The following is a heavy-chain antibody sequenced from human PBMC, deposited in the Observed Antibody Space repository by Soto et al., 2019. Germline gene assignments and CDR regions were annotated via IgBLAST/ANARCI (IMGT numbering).Heavy chain of an antibody. J-gene: IGHJ3*02. CDR2: IYYSGST. Sequence: HLQLQESGPGLVKPSETLSLTCTVSGGSVSRDSHNWDWIRQPPGKGLEWIGTIYYSGSTDYNPTLKSRVTISEDTSNNQFSRKLTSLTAADTAVYSCARFYGNAFDIWGRGATVTVS. V-gene: IGHV4-39*01. CDR3: ARFYGNAFDI. CDR1: GGSVSRDSHN. D-gene: IGHD4-17*01.